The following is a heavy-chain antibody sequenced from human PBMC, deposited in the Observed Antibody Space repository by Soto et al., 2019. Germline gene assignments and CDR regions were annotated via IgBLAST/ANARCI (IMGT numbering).Heavy chain of an antibody. J-gene: IGHJ4*02. Sequence: GASVKVSCKASGGTFSSYAISWVRRAPGQGLEWMGGIIPIFGTANYAQKFQGRVTITADESTSTAYMELSSLRSEDTAVYYCARVAYSGSYRATGYYFDYWGQGTLVTVSS. CDR3: ARVAYSGSYRATGYYFDY. CDR1: GGTFSSYA. D-gene: IGHD1-26*01. V-gene: IGHV1-69*13. CDR2: IIPIFGTA.